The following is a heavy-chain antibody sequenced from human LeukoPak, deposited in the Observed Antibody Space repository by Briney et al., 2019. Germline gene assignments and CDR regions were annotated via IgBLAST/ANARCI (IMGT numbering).Heavy chain of an antibody. D-gene: IGHD5-18*01. CDR1: GGSISSNNW. CDR2: IYHSGST. V-gene: IGHV4-4*02. Sequence: SETLSLTCAVSGGSISSNNWWSWVRQPPGKWLEWIGEIYHSGSTNYNPSLKSRVTISVDKSKNQFSLKLNSVTAADTAVYYCARAHERQLWSSGIDYWGQGTLVTVSS. J-gene: IGHJ4*02. CDR3: ARAHERQLWSSGIDY.